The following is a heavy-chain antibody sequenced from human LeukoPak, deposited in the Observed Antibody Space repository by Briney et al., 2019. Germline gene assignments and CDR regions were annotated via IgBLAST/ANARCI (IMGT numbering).Heavy chain of an antibody. J-gene: IGHJ4*02. CDR3: ARGTGNYYGY. Sequence: PGGSLRLSCAASGFTFSSYAMSWVRQAPGKGLEWVSGISGGGDSTYYADSVKGRFTISRDSAKNTLYLQMNSLRAEDTAVYYCARGTGNYYGYWGQGTLVTVSS. V-gene: IGHV3-23*01. D-gene: IGHD3/OR15-3a*01. CDR1: GFTFSSYA. CDR2: ISGGGDST.